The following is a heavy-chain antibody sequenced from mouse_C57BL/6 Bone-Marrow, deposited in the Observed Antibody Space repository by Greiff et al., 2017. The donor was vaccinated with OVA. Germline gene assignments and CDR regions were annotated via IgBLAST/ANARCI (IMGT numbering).Heavy chain of an antibody. V-gene: IGHV1-47*01. Sequence: VKLQESGAELVKPGASVKMSCKASGYTFTTYPIEWMKQNHGKSLEWIGNFHPYNDDTKYNEKFKGKATLTVEKSSSTVYLELSRLTSDDSAVYYCARSAYYGNWKYFDVWGTGTTVTVSS. CDR1: GYTFTTYP. CDR3: ARSAYYGNWKYFDV. CDR2: FHPYNDDT. D-gene: IGHD2-10*01. J-gene: IGHJ1*03.